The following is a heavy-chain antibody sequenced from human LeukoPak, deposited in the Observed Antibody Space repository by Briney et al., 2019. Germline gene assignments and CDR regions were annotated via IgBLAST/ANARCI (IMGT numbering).Heavy chain of an antibody. CDR1: GDSISSYY. D-gene: IGHD3-10*01. CDR2: IYYSGST. CDR3: ARDSGSGYYYGMDV. V-gene: IGHV4-59*01. Sequence: PSETLSHTCTVSGDSISSYYWSWVRQPPGKGVEWVGYIYYSGSTNYTPSLKSPVTISVHTSKTQFPLKLSSVTAADTAVYYCARDSGSGYYYGMDVWGQGTTVTVSS. J-gene: IGHJ6*02.